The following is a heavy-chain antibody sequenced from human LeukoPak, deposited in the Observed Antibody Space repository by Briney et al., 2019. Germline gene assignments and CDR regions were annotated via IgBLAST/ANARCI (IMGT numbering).Heavy chain of an antibody. CDR3: ARVRGSTDWYVDY. D-gene: IGHD2-2*01. Sequence: PGGSLRLSCAVSGFSVTNNYMSWVRQAPGKGLEWVSVFYVGGATYYADSVKGRFTISRDNSENTLFLQMNSLSAEDTAVYYCARVRGSTDWYVDYWGQGTLVTVSS. CDR2: FYVGGAT. J-gene: IGHJ4*02. CDR1: GFSVTNNY. V-gene: IGHV3-53*01.